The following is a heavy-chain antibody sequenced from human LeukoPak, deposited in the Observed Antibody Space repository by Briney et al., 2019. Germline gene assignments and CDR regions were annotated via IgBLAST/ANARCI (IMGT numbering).Heavy chain of an antibody. Sequence: ASVKVSCKASGYTFTSYGITWVRQAPGQGLEWMGYISAYNGDTDYAQKFQGRVTMTTDTSTSTAYMELRSLRSDDTAMYYCARLYSGCVKSWFDPWGQGTLVTVSS. D-gene: IGHD5-12*01. CDR3: ARLYSGCVKSWFDP. CDR2: ISAYNGDT. J-gene: IGHJ5*02. CDR1: GYTFTSYG. V-gene: IGHV1-18*04.